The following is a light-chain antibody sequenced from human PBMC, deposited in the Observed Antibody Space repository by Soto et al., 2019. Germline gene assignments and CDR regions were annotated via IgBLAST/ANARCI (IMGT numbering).Light chain of an antibody. CDR3: QQGMT. V-gene: IGKV3-11*01. CDR1: QSVSNY. CDR2: EAS. Sequence: DIVLTQSPATLSLSPGERATLSCRASQSVSNYLVWYQQKPGQAPRLLIYEASNRATGIPARFSGSGSGTEFTLTISSLEPEDFAVYYCQQGMTFGGGTKVEIK. J-gene: IGKJ4*01.